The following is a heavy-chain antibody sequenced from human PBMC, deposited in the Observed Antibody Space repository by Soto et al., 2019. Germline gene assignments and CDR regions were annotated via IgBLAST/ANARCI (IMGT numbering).Heavy chain of an antibody. J-gene: IGHJ6*02. Sequence: SETLSLTCTVSGGSISSSNFFWGWIRQPPGKGLEWIGSINHSGNTYYNPSLKSRVTISVDTSKNQFSLKLSSVTAADTAVYYCARQGAAAGFYYYGMDVWGPGTTVTVSS. CDR2: INHSGNT. CDR1: GGSISSSNFF. CDR3: ARQGAAAGFYYYGMDV. V-gene: IGHV4-39*01. D-gene: IGHD6-13*01.